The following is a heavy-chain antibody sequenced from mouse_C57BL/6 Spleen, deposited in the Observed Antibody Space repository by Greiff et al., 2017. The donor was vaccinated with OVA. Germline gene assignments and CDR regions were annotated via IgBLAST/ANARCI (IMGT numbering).Heavy chain of an antibody. Sequence: EVKLMESGGGLVKPGGSLKLSCAASGFTFSDYGMHWVRQAPEKGLEWVAYISSGSSTIYYADTVKGRFTISRDNAKNTLFLQMTSLRSEDTAMYYCATYYYGSSYYAMDYWGQGTSVTVSS. J-gene: IGHJ4*01. CDR2: ISSGSSTI. V-gene: IGHV5-17*01. CDR1: GFTFSDYG. CDR3: ATYYYGSSYYAMDY. D-gene: IGHD1-1*01.